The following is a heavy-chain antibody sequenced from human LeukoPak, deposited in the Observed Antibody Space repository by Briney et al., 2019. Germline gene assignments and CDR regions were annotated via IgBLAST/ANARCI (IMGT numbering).Heavy chain of an antibody. CDR2: NSAGGGST. V-gene: IGHV3-23*01. Sequence: GGSLRLSCAASGFTFSSYAMSWVRQAPGKGLEWVSANSAGGGSTYYADSVKGRFTISRDNSNNTLFLQMNSLRAEDTAVFYCAKVVTRGSYYFDYWGQGTLVTVSS. J-gene: IGHJ4*02. CDR3: AKVVTRGSYYFDY. D-gene: IGHD3-10*01. CDR1: GFTFSSYA.